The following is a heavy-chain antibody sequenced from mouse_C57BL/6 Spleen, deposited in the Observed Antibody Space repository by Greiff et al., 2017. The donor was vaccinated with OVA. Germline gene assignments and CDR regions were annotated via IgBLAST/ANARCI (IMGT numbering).Heavy chain of an antibody. CDR3: ARDGVSYYFDY. CDR2: ISDGGSYT. D-gene: IGHD1-1*02. J-gene: IGHJ2*01. V-gene: IGHV5-4*01. CDR1: GFTFSSYA. Sequence: EVNVVESGGGLVKPGGSLKLSCAASGFTFSSYAMSWVRQTPEKRLEWVATISDGGSYTYYPDNVKGRFTISRDNAKNNLYLQMSHLKSEDTAMYYCARDGVSYYFDYWGKGTTLTVSS.